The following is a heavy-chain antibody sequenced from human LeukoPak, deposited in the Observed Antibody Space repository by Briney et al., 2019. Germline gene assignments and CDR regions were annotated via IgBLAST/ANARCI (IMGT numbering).Heavy chain of an antibody. D-gene: IGHD1-26*01. J-gene: IGHJ4*02. CDR2: IIPILGIA. CDR1: GGTFSSYA. Sequence: ASVKVSCKASGGTFSSYAISWVRQAPGQGLEWMGRIIPILGIANYAQKFQGRVTITADKSTSTAYMELSSLRSEDTAVYYCASLGVVGATTGGDYWGQGTLVTVSS. CDR3: ASLGVVGATTGGDY. V-gene: IGHV1-69*04.